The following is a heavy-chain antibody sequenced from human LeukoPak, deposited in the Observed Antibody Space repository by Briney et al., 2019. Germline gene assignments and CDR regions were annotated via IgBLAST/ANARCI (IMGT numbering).Heavy chain of an antibody. CDR2: IYYSGST. V-gene: IGHV4-59*01. J-gene: IGHJ3*02. CDR3: ARGSWELGVRRSLNAFDI. CDR1: GGSISSYY. D-gene: IGHD1-26*01. Sequence: PSETLSLTCTVSGGSISSYYWSWIRQPPGKGLEWIGYIYYSGSTNYNPSLKSRVTISVDTSKNQFSLKLSSVTAADTAVYYCARGSWELGVRRSLNAFDIWGQGTMVTVSS.